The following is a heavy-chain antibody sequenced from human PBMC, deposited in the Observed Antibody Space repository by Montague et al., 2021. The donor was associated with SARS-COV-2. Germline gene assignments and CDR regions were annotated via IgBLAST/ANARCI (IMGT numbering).Heavy chain of an antibody. CDR1: GGSFSGYY. J-gene: IGHJ6*03. Sequence: SQTLSLTCAVYGGSFSGYYWSWIRQPPGKGLEWIGEVYHSGSTNYNPSLKSRVTISVDTSKNQFSLKLSSVTAADTAVYYCARGRSETMVVVVVPLYYYYMDAWGKGTTVTVSS. D-gene: IGHD3-22*01. CDR3: ARGRSETMVVVVVPLYYYYMDA. V-gene: IGHV4-34*01. CDR2: VYHSGST.